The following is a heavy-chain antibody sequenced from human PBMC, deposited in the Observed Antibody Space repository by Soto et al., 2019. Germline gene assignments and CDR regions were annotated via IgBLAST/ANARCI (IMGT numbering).Heavy chain of an antibody. CDR2: IYYSGTT. J-gene: IGHJ4*02. CDR1: GGSIKVGGYY. D-gene: IGHD5-12*01. V-gene: IGHV4-39*01. Sequence: SETLSLTCTVSGGSIKVGGYYWGWIRQPPGKGLEWVVTIYYSGTTYYNPSLKSRLTISLDTSRNQFSLDLTSVTAADTAVYYCARLAYSHYSTWGQGTLVTVSS. CDR3: ARLAYSHYST.